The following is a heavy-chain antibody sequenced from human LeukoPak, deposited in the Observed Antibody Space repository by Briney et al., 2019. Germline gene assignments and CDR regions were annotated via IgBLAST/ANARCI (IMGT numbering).Heavy chain of an antibody. D-gene: IGHD4-17*01. CDR2: ISSSSSYI. CDR1: GFTFSSYS. V-gene: IGHV3-21*01. CDR3: AKDLFSTRTYGRCAFDI. Sequence: GGSLRLPCAASGFTFSSYSMNWVRQAPGKGLEWVSSISSSSSYIYYADSVKGRFTISRDNAKNSLYLQMNSLRAEDTAVYYCAKDLFSTRTYGRCAFDIWGQGTMVTVSS. J-gene: IGHJ3*02.